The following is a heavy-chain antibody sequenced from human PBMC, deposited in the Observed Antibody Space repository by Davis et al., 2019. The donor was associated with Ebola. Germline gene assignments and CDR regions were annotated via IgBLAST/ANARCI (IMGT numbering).Heavy chain of an antibody. J-gene: IGHJ4*02. CDR2: IYYSGTT. CDR3: ARGSQWLGPDY. CDR1: GGSIRSRNW. V-gene: IGHV4-4*02. D-gene: IGHD6-19*01. Sequence: MPSETLSLTCAVSGGSIRSRNWWTWVRQPPGKGLEWVGYIYYSGTTHYNPSLRGRVTISVDTSKKHFSLKLGSVTAADTAVYYCARGSQWLGPDYWGQGTLVTVSS.